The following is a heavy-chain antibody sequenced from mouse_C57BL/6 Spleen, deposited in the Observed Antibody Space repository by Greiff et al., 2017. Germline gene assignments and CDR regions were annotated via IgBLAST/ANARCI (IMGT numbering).Heavy chain of an antibody. V-gene: IGHV7-3*01. Sequence: EVMLVESGGGLVQPGGSLSLSCAASGFTFTDYYMSWVRQPPGKALEWLGFIRNKANGYTTEYSASVKGRFTISRDNSQSILYLQMNALRAEDSATYYCARYYDGSSYYAMDYWGQGTSVTVSS. CDR2: IRNKANGYTT. CDR1: GFTFTDYY. D-gene: IGHD2-3*01. CDR3: ARYYDGSSYYAMDY. J-gene: IGHJ4*01.